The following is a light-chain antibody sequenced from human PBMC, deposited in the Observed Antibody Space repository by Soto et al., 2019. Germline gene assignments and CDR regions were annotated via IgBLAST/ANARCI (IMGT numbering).Light chain of an antibody. CDR1: QSVSSSS. CDR3: QQYSSSRA. V-gene: IGKV3-20*01. Sequence: PGERAILSCRASQSVSSSSLAWYQQKPGQAPRLLIYGVTSRATGIPDRFSGSGSGTDFTLTISRLEPEDFAVYYCQQYSSSRAFGQGTKVDIK. CDR2: GVT. J-gene: IGKJ1*01.